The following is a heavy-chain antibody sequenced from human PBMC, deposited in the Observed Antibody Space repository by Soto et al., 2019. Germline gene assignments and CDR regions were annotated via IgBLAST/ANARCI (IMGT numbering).Heavy chain of an antibody. V-gene: IGHV3-49*04. CDR2: IRSKAYGGTT. Sequence: PGGSLRLSCTASGFTFGDYAMSWVRQAPGKGLEWVGFIRSKAYGGTTEYAASVKGRFTISRDDSKSIAYLQMNSLKTEDTAVYYCTRDLLELGYCSSTSCSSAYYYGMDVWGQGTTVTV. J-gene: IGHJ6*02. D-gene: IGHD2-2*01. CDR3: TRDLLELGYCSSTSCSSAYYYGMDV. CDR1: GFTFGDYA.